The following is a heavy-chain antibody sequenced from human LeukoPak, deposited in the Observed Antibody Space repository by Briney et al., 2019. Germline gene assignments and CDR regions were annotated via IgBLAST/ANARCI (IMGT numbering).Heavy chain of an antibody. CDR3: AKYGIVLPPGSHIPHWFDF. CDR1: GFTFNIYA. V-gene: IGHV3-23*01. CDR2: IVGRDGDT. D-gene: IGHD2-8*01. J-gene: IGHJ5*01. Sequence: GGSLRLSCAASGFTFNIYAMNWVRQAPGKGLEWVAAIVGRDGDTYYTDSVKGRFTISRDISKNTVYLQMYSLRGDDTAVYYCAKYGIVLPPGSHIPHWFDFWGQGSLVTVTS.